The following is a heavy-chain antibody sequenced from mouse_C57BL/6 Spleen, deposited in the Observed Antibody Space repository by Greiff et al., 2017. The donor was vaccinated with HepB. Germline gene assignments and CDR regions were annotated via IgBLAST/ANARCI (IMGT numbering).Heavy chain of an antibody. V-gene: IGHV1-4*01. D-gene: IGHD2-3*01. CDR2: INPSSGYT. CDR1: GYTFTSYT. CDR3: ARPLIYDGYYAWFAY. J-gene: IGHJ3*01. Sequence: VQLKESGAELARPGASVKMSCKASGYTFTSYTMHWVKQRPGQGLEWIGYINPSSGYTKYNQKFKDKATLTADKSSSTAYMQLSSLTSEDSAVYYCARPLIYDGYYAWFAYWGQGTLVTVSA.